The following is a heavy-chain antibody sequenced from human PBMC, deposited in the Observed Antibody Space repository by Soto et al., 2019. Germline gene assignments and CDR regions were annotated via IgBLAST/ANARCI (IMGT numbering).Heavy chain of an antibody. CDR1: GYTFTSYS. D-gene: IGHD2-21*02. J-gene: IGHJ5*02. V-gene: IGHV1-46*01. CDR2: IDPSGGST. CDR3: ARAPHENVVVTAT. Sequence: QVQLVQSGAEVKKPGASVKVSCKASGYTFTSYSIYWVRQAPGQGLEWMGIIDPSGGSTSYAQKFQGRVTVTRDTSTSTVYMELSSLRSEDTAVYYCARAPHENVVVTATWGQGTLVTVSS.